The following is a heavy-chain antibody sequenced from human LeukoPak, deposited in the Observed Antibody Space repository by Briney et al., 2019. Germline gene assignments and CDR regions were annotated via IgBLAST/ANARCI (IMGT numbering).Heavy chain of an antibody. CDR1: GGSISSSSYY. V-gene: IGHV4-39*07. Sequence: SETLSLTCTVSGGSISSSSYYWGWIRQPPGKGLEWIGSIYYSGSTYYNPSLKSRVTISVDTSKNQFSLKLSSVTAADTAVYYCARVAVAGVYYYYYMDVWGKGTTVTVSS. D-gene: IGHD6-19*01. CDR3: ARVAVAGVYYYYYMDV. J-gene: IGHJ6*03. CDR2: IYYSGST.